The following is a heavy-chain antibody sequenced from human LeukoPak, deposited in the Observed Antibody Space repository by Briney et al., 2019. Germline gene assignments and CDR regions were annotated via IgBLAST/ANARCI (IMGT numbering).Heavy chain of an antibody. CDR1: GPTFSSYA. D-gene: IGHD4-17*01. J-gene: IGHJ3*02. Sequence: GGSLRLSCAASGPTFSSYAMHWVRQAPGKGLEYVSAISSNGDSTYYANSVKGRFTISRDNSKNTLYLQMGSLRAEDMAVYYCARRSFDYGDAFDIWGQGTMVTVSS. CDR2: ISSNGDST. CDR3: ARRSFDYGDAFDI. V-gene: IGHV3-64*01.